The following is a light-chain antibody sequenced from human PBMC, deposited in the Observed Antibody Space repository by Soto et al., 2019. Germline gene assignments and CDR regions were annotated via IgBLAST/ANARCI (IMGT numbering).Light chain of an antibody. CDR2: AAS. J-gene: IGKJ5*01. CDR3: QQLDSFPLT. V-gene: IGKV1-12*01. Sequence: DLQMTQSPSSVSASVGDRVTITCRASQGISRWLAWYQKKPGRAPKLLIYAASSLQSGVPVRFSGSGSGTDFTLSISSLEPEDVATYLCQQLDSFPLTFGQGTRLEIK. CDR1: QGISRW.